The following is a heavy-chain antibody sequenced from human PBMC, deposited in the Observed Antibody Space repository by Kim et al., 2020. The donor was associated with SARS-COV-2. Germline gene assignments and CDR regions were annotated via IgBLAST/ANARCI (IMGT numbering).Heavy chain of an antibody. V-gene: IGHV3-74*01. CDR2: GGST. Sequence: GGSTSYADSVKGRFTISRDNAKNTLYLQMNSLSAEDTAVYYCAQDWFPWYWGQGTLVTVSS. CDR3: AQDWFPWY. D-gene: IGHD3-9*01. J-gene: IGHJ4*02.